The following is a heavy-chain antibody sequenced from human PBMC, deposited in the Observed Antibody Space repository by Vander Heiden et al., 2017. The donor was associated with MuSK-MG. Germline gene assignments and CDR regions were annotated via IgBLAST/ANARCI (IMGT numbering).Heavy chain of an antibody. V-gene: IGHV1-2*02. D-gene: IGHD3-3*01. J-gene: IGHJ4*02. CDR3: WRGPITRDGVVEWTRDY. CDR2: IIPNSGAT. CDR1: GYTFTDYY. Sequence: QVQLVQSGAEVKKPGASVKVSCRASGYTFTDYYIHWVRQVPGQGLEWMGWIIPNSGATKYAMQFQGRVTMTRDTSASTAYMEVSSLSSDDTAYYYCWRGPITRDGVVEWTRDYWGQGTLVTVSS.